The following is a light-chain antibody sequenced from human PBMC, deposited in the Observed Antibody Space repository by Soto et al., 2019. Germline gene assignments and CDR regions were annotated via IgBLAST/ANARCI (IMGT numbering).Light chain of an antibody. CDR3: QHYGTSPPIT. J-gene: IGKJ5*01. V-gene: IGKV3-20*01. Sequence: SLSPGERATLSCRASQSVSNTYLAWYQQKPGQAPRLLIFAASSRANGIPDRFSGSGSGTDFTLTISRLEPEDCAVYYCQHYGTSPPITFGQGTRLEIK. CDR2: AAS. CDR1: QSVSNTY.